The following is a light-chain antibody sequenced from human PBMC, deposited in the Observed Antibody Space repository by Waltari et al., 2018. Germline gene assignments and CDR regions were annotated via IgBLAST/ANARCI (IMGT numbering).Light chain of an antibody. CDR2: EVF. V-gene: IGLV2-23*02. CDR3: CSYAGRGTYV. J-gene: IGLJ1*01. CDR1: TSDVGSYDL. Sequence: QSALTQPASVSGTPGQSITIPCRGTTSDVGSYDLVPWYQQHPGKAPKPPICEVFKRPPDTSSRFSGAKSGSPASLTISGLQPEDEADYYCCSYAGRGTYVFGSGTKVTVL.